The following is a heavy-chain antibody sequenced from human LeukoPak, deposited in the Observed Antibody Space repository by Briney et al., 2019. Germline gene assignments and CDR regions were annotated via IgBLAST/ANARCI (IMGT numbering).Heavy chain of an antibody. CDR2: ISESGDTT. J-gene: IGHJ3*02. V-gene: IGHV3-23*01. D-gene: IGHD1-26*01. CDR3: AREAVGAYAFNI. Sequence: GGSLRLSCAASGFTFSSYVMSWVRQAPGKGLEWVSAISESGDTTYYPDSVKGRFTISRDNSKNTLYLQINSLRAEDTAVYYCAREAVGAYAFNIWGQGTMVTVSS. CDR1: GFTFSSYV.